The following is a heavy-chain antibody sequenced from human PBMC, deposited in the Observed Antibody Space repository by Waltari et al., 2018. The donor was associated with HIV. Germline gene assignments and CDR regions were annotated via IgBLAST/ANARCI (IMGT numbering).Heavy chain of an antibody. V-gene: IGHV3-30*04. CDR3: ARESGPYYFDY. Sequence: QVQLVESGGGVVQPGRSLRLSCAASGFTFSSYAMHWVRQAPGKGLEWVAVISYDGSNKYYADSVKGRFTISRDNSKNTLYLQMNSLRAEDTAVYYCARESGPYYFDYWGQGTLVTVSS. D-gene: IGHD2-15*01. CDR2: ISYDGSNK. CDR1: GFTFSSYA. J-gene: IGHJ4*02.